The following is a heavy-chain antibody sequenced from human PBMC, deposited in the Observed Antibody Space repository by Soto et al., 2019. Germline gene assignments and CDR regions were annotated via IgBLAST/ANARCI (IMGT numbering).Heavy chain of an antibody. CDR1: GGSINDYY. J-gene: IGHJ5*02. CDR3: ARDFNSIFDDFADMRWNFDP. D-gene: IGHD3-3*02. V-gene: IGHV4-4*07. CDR2: VFTTGPT. Sequence: SETLSLTCSVTGGSINDYYWSWVRQSAGKGLEWIGRVFTTGPTDYNPSLKGRVTISVDTSKNQFSLSLRSVTAADTAIYYCARDFNSIFDDFADMRWNFDPWGQGTLVTVSS.